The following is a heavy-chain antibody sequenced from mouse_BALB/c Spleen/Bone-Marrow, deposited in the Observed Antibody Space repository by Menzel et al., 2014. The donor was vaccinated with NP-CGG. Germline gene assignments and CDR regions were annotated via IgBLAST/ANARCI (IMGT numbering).Heavy chain of an antibody. V-gene: IGHV1S29*02. CDR1: GYRFTDYS. Sequence: VTLQQPRPETEKPGASVVISCKASGYRFTDYSMHWVKQRHGKSLEWIGSISPYSGDTGYNQKFKSKATLTVDNSSSTAYMDLRSLTSEDSAVYYCARRWDYRYWFAYWGQGTRVTVSA. J-gene: IGHJ3*01. CDR2: ISPYSGDT. D-gene: IGHD2-14*01. CDR3: ARRWDYRYWFAY.